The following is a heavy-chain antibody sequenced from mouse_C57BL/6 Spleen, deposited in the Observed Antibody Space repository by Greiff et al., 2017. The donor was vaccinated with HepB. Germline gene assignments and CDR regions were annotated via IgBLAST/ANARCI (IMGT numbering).Heavy chain of an antibody. D-gene: IGHD2-4*01. CDR2: IDPSDSYT. J-gene: IGHJ2*01. CDR3: ARSYDYGVHFDY. Sequence: VQLQQPGAELVMPGASVKLSCKASGYTFTSYWMHWVKQRPGQGLEWIGEIDPSDSYTNYNQKFKGKSTLTVDKSSSTAYMQLSSLTSEDSAVYYCARSYDYGVHFDYWGQGTTLTVSS. CDR1: GYTFTSYW. V-gene: IGHV1-69*01.